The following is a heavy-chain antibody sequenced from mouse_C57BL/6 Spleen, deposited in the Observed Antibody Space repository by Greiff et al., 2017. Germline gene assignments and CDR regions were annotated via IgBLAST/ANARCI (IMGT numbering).Heavy chain of an antibody. V-gene: IGHV14-2*01. CDR2: IDPEDGET. CDR1: GFNIKDYY. Sequence: EVQLQQSGAELVKPGASVKLSCTASGFNIKDYYMHWVKQRTEQGLEWIGRIDPEDGETKSAPKFPGKATITADTSSTTAYLQISSLHSEDYAVYYSSRSRLTGAYWGQGTTLTVSS. D-gene: IGHD4-1*01. CDR3: SRSRLTGAY. J-gene: IGHJ2*01.